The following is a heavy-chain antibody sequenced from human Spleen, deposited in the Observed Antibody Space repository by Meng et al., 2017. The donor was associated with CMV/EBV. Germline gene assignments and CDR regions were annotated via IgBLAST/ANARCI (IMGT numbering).Heavy chain of an antibody. J-gene: IGHJ4*02. D-gene: IGHD5-18*01. CDR2: ISAYSGNT. CDR3: ARGIDRGYSYGLNY. V-gene: IGHV1-18*01. Sequence: ASVKVSCKASGYTFISYGISWVRQAPGQGLEWMGWISAYSGNTNYAQKLQGRVTMTTDTSTNTAYMELRSLRSDDTAVYYCARGIDRGYSYGLNYWGQGTLVTVSS. CDR1: GYTFISYG.